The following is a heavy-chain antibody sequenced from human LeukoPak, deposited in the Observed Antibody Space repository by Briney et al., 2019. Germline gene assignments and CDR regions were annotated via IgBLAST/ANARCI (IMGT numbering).Heavy chain of an antibody. CDR2: MNPNSGNT. Sequence: GASVKVSCKASGYTFTNYDINWVRQATGQGLEWMGWMNPNSGNTGYAQKFQGRVTMTRNTSISTAYMELSSLRSEDTAVYYVARGLTLSRGVRGVIPSTGYWGQGTLVTVSS. V-gene: IGHV1-8*02. CDR1: GYTFTNYD. D-gene: IGHD3-10*01. J-gene: IGHJ4*02. CDR3: ARGLTLSRGVRGVIPSTGY.